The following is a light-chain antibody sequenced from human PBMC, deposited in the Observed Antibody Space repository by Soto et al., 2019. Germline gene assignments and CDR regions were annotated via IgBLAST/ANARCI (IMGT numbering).Light chain of an antibody. V-gene: IGKV1-27*01. J-gene: IGKJ5*01. Sequence: DIQITHAPSYLYESMVDRVDLTLLASQAISNSLAWYQQKPGKPPQLLIYAASTLQSGVPSRFSGSGSGTDFTLTISSLQPEDFATYYCQKSYTTPITCGKGQRREIK. CDR2: AAS. CDR3: QKSYTTPIT. CDR1: QAISNS.